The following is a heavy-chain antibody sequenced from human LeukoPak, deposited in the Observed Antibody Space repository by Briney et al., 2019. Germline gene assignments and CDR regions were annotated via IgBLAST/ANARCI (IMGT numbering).Heavy chain of an antibody. CDR3: ARTHRDGYNSIDY. CDR1: GGSISSSSYS. J-gene: IGHJ4*02. CDR2: IYYSGNT. Sequence: SETLSLTCTVSGGSISSSSYSWGWIRQPPGKGLEWIGSIYYSGNTAYTPSLKSRVTISVDTSKNQFSLKLSSVTAADTAMYYCARTHRDGYNSIDYWGQGTLVTVSS. V-gene: IGHV4-39*01. D-gene: IGHD5-24*01.